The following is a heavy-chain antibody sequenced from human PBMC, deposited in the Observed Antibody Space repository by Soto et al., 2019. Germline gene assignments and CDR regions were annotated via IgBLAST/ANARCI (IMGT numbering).Heavy chain of an antibody. CDR1: GFTFSSYS. CDR3: ARDPSYCGGDCYSGRYFQH. V-gene: IGHV3-21*01. Sequence: TGGSLGLSCAASGFTFSSYSMNWVRQAPWKGLEWVSSISSSSSYIYYADSVKGRFTISRDNAKNSLYLQMNSLRAEDTAVYYCARDPSYCGGDCYSGRYFQHWGQGTLVTVSS. D-gene: IGHD2-21*02. J-gene: IGHJ1*01. CDR2: ISSSSSYI.